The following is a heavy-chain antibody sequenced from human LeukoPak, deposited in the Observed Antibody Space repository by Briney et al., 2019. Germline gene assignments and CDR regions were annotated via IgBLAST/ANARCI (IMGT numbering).Heavy chain of an antibody. CDR3: VRITKGTVDY. V-gene: IGHV4-59*01. CDR2: ISYSGAT. CDR1: GGSISPYY. D-gene: IGHD3-10*01. Sequence: SETLSLTCTVSGGSISPYYWGWIRQPPGKGLEWIGYISYSGATNYTPSLKSRVTVSVDTSKNQFSLKVSSVTAADTAVYYCVRITKGTVDYSGQGTLVTVSS. J-gene: IGHJ4*02.